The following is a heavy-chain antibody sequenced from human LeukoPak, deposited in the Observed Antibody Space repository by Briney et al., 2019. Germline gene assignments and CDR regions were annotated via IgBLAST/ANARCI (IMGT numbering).Heavy chain of an antibody. D-gene: IGHD3-10*01. CDR2: ISNSGCTI. CDR3: ARLEYYCVSGNYYTLFDY. V-gene: IGHV3-48*02. CDR1: GFPLSRYN. Sequence: GGSLTLLCAASGFPLSRYNMKWPRHAPGEGAVWVSYISNSGCTIHFADSEKGRYTICRDYAKNSLYLQMTSLRDEDTGVYYCARLEYYCVSGNYYTLFDYWGQGTLVTV. J-gene: IGHJ4*02.